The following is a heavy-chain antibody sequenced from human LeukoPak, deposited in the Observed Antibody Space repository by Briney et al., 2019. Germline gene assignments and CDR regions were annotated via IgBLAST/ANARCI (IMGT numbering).Heavy chain of an antibody. D-gene: IGHD2-2*02. Sequence: PGGSLRLSCAASGFTFSSYAMNWVRQAPGKGLEWVSAISGSGGSTFYADSVKGRFTISRDNSKNTLYPQVNSLRAEDTAVYYCAKDRDCSSTSCYTPYYYYSMDVWGKGTTVTVSS. V-gene: IGHV3-23*01. J-gene: IGHJ6*03. CDR2: ISGSGGST. CDR1: GFTFSSYA. CDR3: AKDRDCSSTSCYTPYYYYSMDV.